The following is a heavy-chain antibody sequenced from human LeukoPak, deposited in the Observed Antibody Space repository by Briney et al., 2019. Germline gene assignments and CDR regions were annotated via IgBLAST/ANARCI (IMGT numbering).Heavy chain of an antibody. V-gene: IGHV5-51*01. CDR3: ASFGVVAGSDY. J-gene: IGHJ4*02. D-gene: IGHD3-3*01. Sequence: GESLKICCKGSGYRFTSYWIGWVRQMPGKGLEWMGIIYPGDSDTRYSPSFQGQVTISADKSISTAYLQWSFLKASDTAWDRCASFGVVAGSDYWGQGTLVTVSS. CDR2: IYPGDSDT. CDR1: GYRFTSYW.